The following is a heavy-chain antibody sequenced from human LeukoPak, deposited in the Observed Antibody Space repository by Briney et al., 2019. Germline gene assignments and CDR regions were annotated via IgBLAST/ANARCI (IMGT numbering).Heavy chain of an antibody. CDR2: IIPIFGTA. V-gene: IGHV1-69*13. J-gene: IGHJ3*02. CDR1: GGTFSSYA. D-gene: IGHD3-10*01. Sequence: SVKVSCKASGGTFSSYAISWVRQAPGQGLEWMGGIIPIFGTANYAQKFQGRVTITADESTSTAYMELSSLRSEDTAVYYCASTGLRGGLDAFDIWGQGTMVTVSS. CDR3: ASTGLRGGLDAFDI.